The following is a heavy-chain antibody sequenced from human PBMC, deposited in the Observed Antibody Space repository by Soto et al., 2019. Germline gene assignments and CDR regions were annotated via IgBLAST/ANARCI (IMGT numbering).Heavy chain of an antibody. CDR2: IYYSGST. CDR1: GGSISSGDYY. J-gene: IGHJ3*02. D-gene: IGHD2-2*01. V-gene: IGHV4-30-4*01. Sequence: SETLSLTCTVSGGSISSGDYYWSWIRQPPGKGLEWIGYIYYSGSTYYNPSLKSRVTISVDTSKNQFSLKLSSVTAADTAVYYCARSPPSQDIVVVPAAEFDAFDIWGQGTMVTV. CDR3: ARSPPSQDIVVVPAAEFDAFDI.